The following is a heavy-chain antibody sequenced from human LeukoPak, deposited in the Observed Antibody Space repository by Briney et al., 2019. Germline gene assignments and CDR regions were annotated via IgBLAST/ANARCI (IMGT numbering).Heavy chain of an antibody. CDR3: ANLWEMGY. CDR2: IKQDGSHS. J-gene: IGHJ4*02. CDR1: GFTFSGYW. V-gene: IGHV3-7*01. D-gene: IGHD5-24*01. Sequence: PGESLRLSCAASGFTFSGYWMAWVRQAPGKGLEWVANIKQDGSHSYYVDSVRGRFTISRDNAKSSLFLQMNSLRVEDTAVYYCANLWEMGYWGQGTLVTVSS.